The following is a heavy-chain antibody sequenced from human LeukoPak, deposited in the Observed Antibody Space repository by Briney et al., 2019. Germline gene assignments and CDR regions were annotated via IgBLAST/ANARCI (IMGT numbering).Heavy chain of an antibody. CDR2: ISHSGATT. CDR3: AKDGAGVAAHYYYYNYMDV. V-gene: IGHV3-23*01. J-gene: IGHJ6*03. D-gene: IGHD6-13*01. CDR1: GFTFSSYG. Sequence: PGGSLRLSYAASGFTFSSYGMNWVRQAPGKGLEWVSAISHSGATTYYADSVKGRFTISRDNSKNTLYLQINSLRAEDTAVYYCAKDGAGVAAHYYYYNYMDVWGKGTTVTVSS.